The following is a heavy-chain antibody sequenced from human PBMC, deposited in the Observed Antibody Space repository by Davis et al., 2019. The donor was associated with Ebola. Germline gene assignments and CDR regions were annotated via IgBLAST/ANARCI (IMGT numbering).Heavy chain of an antibody. Sequence: GGSLRLSCAASGFPFSSYAMHWVRQAPGKGLEWVAVISYDGSNKYYADSVKGRFTISRDNSKNTLYLQMNSLRAEDTAVYYCAGYGSKGSMDVWGQGTTVTVSS. CDR1: GFPFSSYA. J-gene: IGHJ6*02. CDR2: ISYDGSNK. V-gene: IGHV3-30-3*01. CDR3: AGYGSKGSMDV. D-gene: IGHD3-10*01.